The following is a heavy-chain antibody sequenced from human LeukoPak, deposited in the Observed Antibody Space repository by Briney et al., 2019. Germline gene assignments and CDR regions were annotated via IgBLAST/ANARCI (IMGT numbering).Heavy chain of an antibody. Sequence: SETLSLTCTVSGASMTTFYWSWVRQSPGRGPEWIGYIYDDGKTDYNPSLKSRVIISVDPSHNQISLYVKSVTATDTAIYYCARDALSNSPYWGPGTQVIVSS. CDR3: ARDALSNSPY. D-gene: IGHD4-11*01. CDR2: IYDDGKT. J-gene: IGHJ4*02. V-gene: IGHV4-59*12. CDR1: GASMTTFY.